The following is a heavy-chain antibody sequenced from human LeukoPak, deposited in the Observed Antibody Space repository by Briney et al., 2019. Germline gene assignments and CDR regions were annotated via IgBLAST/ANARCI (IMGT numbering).Heavy chain of an antibody. CDR2: INPNSGGT. Sequence: AASVKVSCKASGYTFTGYYMHWVRQAPGQGLEWTGWINPNSGGTNYAQKFQGRVTLTEDTSTDTAYMELSSLRSADTAMYYCAINAYCSSNSCWGNYYYYYMDVWGKGTSVTVSS. D-gene: IGHD2-2*01. CDR1: GYTFTGYY. CDR3: AINAYCSSNSCWGNYYYYYMDV. J-gene: IGHJ6*03. V-gene: IGHV1-2*02.